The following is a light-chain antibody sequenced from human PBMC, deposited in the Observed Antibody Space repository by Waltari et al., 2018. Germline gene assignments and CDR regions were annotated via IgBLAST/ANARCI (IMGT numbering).Light chain of an antibody. J-gene: IGLJ1*01. Sequence: QSVLTQPPSVSGAPGQRVTISCTGSSSNIGSGYDVHWHQQLPGRAPKILIHSNVVRPEGVADRFSGSKSGTSGCLASTGLQAEDEADYYCEACGSSLGGCVVGTGTKVSVL. V-gene: IGLV1-40*01. CDR3: EACGSSLGGCV. CDR2: SNV. CDR1: SSNIGSGYD.